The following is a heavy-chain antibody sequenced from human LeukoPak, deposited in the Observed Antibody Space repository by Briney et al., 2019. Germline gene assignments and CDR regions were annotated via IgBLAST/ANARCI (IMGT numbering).Heavy chain of an antibody. CDR1: GFTFSRFW. CDR2: IKQEGSEK. CDR3: ARDGTYTDYDPDFDI. Sequence: GGSLRLSCAASGFTFSRFWMSWVRQAPGKGLDGLPTIKQEGSEKYYVDSVKGRFTIYRDNAKNSLYLQMNSLRAEDTAVFYCARDGTYTDYDPDFDIWGQGTLVTVSS. J-gene: IGHJ4*02. V-gene: IGHV3-7*01. D-gene: IGHD5-12*01.